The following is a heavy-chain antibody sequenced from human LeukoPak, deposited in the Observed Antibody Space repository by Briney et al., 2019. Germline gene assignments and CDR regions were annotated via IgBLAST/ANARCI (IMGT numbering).Heavy chain of an antibody. CDR3: ASSSRLVVHPYNYYAMDV. Sequence: KPSETLSLTCTVSGGSISSSSYYWGWIRQTPGKGLEWVGNIYYTGSTNSNPSLKSRVTISADTSKNFFSLILTSVTAADTAVYFCASSSRLVVHPYNYYAMDVWGQGTTVTVSS. D-gene: IGHD2-15*01. J-gene: IGHJ6*02. V-gene: IGHV4-39*07. CDR2: IYYTGST. CDR1: GGSISSSSYY.